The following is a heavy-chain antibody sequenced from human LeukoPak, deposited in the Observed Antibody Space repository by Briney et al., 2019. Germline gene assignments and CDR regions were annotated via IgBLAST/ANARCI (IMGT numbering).Heavy chain of an antibody. CDR3: ARAGYYGSGSSWNFGP. V-gene: IGHV3-21*01. J-gene: IGHJ5*02. D-gene: IGHD3-10*01. Sequence: GGSLRLSCAASGFTFSSYSMNWVRQAPGKGLEWVSSISSSSSYIYYADSVKGRFTIPRDNAKNSLYLQMNSLRAEDTAVYYCARAGYYGSGSSWNFGPWGQGTLVTVSS. CDR1: GFTFSSYS. CDR2: ISSSSSYI.